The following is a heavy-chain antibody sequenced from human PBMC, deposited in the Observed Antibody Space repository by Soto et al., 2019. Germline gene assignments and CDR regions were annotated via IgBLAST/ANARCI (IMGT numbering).Heavy chain of an antibody. CDR1: GYTFTNFG. Sequence: ASVKVSCKASGYTFTNFGISWVRQAPGQGLEWMGWISAYNGNTNYAQNFQGRVTMTTDTSTSTAYMELRSLRSDDTAVYYCARDPPPPDYRGQGTLVTVSS. J-gene: IGHJ4*02. CDR3: ARDPPPPDY. CDR2: ISAYNGNT. V-gene: IGHV1-18*01.